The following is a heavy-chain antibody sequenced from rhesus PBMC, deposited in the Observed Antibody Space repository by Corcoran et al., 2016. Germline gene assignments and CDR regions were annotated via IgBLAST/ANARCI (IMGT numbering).Heavy chain of an antibody. Sequence: EVQLVESGGGLAKPGGSLRLSCAASGFSFSDYYMYWARQAPGTGLEWVSGISYTGGSTYFADSVKGRFTISRENAKNTLYLQMDSLRAGDTAVYYCARDLSGIAAAGLDYWGQGVLVTVSS. V-gene: IGHV3S18*01. CDR2: ISYTGGST. J-gene: IGHJ4*01. CDR1: GFSFSDYY. CDR3: ARDLSGIAAAGLDY. D-gene: IGHD6S26*01.